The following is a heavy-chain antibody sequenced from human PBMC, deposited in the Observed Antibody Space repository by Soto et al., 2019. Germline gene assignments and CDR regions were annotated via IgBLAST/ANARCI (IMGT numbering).Heavy chain of an antibody. CDR3: ARFSSSPRVYYYYGMDV. CDR1: GFTFSSYW. Sequence: EVQLVESGGGLVQPGGSLRLSCAASGFTFSSYWMSWVRQAPGKGLEWVANIKQDGSEKYYVDSVKGRFTISRDNAKNSLYLQMNSLRAEDTAVYYCARFSSSPRVYYYYGMDVWGQGTTVTVSS. D-gene: IGHD6-13*01. J-gene: IGHJ6*02. CDR2: IKQDGSEK. V-gene: IGHV3-7*01.